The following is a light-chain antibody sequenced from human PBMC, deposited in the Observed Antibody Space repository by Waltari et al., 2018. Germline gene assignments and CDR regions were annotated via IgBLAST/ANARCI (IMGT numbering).Light chain of an antibody. CDR1: RSYTGRKP. CDR2: DNN. J-gene: IGLJ3*02. Sequence: QSVLTQPPSASGTPGQRVTISCSGRRSYTGRKPVHWYQQFPGTAPKLLIYDNNQWPSGVPDRFSGSKSGTSASLAISGLQSDDEADFYCAAWDDRLNGPVFGGGTKLTVL. CDR3: AAWDDRLNGPV. V-gene: IGLV1-44*01.